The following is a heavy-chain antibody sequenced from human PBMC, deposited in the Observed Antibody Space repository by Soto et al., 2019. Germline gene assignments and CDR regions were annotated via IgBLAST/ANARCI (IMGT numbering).Heavy chain of an antibody. CDR2: ISSSGDHT. Sequence: EVQLLESGGGLVQPGGSLRLSCAASGFTFSDYAMSWLRQAPGKGLDWVSAISSSGDHTFYADSVKGRFTISRDTSKNTLYLQVNSLRAEDTAVYYWAKLLRPGRQCVDFWGQGTRVTVSS. D-gene: IGHD1-1*01. V-gene: IGHV3-23*01. CDR1: GFTFSDYA. CDR3: AKLLRPGRQCVDF. J-gene: IGHJ4*02.